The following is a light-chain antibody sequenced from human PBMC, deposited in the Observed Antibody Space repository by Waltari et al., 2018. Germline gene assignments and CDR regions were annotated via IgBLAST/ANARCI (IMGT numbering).Light chain of an antibody. CDR1: EDITNY. CDR2: EAS. CDR3: QQYHDLPT. Sequence: DIQMTQSPSSLSASVGDRFPITCQATEDITNYLNWYQQKPRKAPKLLLYEASNLETGVPSRFSGSGSGTDFTFAISSLQPEDVATYYCQQYHDLPTFGQGTRLEIK. V-gene: IGKV1-33*01. J-gene: IGKJ5*01.